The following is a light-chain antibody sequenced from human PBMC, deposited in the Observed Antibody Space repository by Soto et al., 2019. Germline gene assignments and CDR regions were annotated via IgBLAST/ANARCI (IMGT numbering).Light chain of an antibody. V-gene: IGLV2-23*01. CDR3: CSYAGSSTLV. J-gene: IGLJ2*01. Sequence: QSALTQPASVSGSPGQSITISCTGTSSDIGNYNLVSWYQQHPGKAPKLVISEGTERPSGVSNRFSGSKSGNRASLTISGLQDEDEADYYCCSYAGSSTLVFGGGTKLTVL. CDR2: EGT. CDR1: SSDIGNYNL.